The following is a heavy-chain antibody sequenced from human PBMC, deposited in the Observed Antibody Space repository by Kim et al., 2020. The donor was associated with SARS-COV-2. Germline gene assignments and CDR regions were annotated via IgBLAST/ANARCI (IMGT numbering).Heavy chain of an antibody. J-gene: IGHJ6*01. Sequence: GGSLRLSCAASGFTFSSYEMNWVRQAPGKGLEWVSFISSSGSSIYFADSVKGRFTISRDNAKNSLYLQMISLRAEDTAVYYCARARFAAHIAVAGIDYY. CDR2: ISSSGSSI. D-gene: IGHD6-19*01. CDR1: GFTFSSYE. CDR3: ARARFAAHIAVAGIDYY. V-gene: IGHV3-48*03.